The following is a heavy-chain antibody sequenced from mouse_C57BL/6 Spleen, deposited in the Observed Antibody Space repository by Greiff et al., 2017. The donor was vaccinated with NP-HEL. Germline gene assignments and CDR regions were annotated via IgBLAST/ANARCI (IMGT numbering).Heavy chain of an antibody. CDR3: ARSDFRAMDY. CDR1: GYTFTSYW. V-gene: IGHV1-52*01. Sequence: VQLQQPGAELVRPGSSVKLSCKASGYTFTSYWMHWVKQRPIQGLEWIGNIDPSDSDTHYNQKFKDKATLTVDKSSSTAYMQLSSLTSEDSAVYYCARSDFRAMDYWGQGTSVTVSS. CDR2: IDPSDSDT. J-gene: IGHJ4*01.